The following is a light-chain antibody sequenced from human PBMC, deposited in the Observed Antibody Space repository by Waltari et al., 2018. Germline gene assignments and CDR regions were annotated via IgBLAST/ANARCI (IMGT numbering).Light chain of an antibody. CDR3: MILHNNAVV. Sequence: QAVLTQPASLYPSPGVSVSLTCTLRGDIDVATYKLYWYQQRPGSPPQFLLKYRSESNNQQGSRVPRRFYGAKDTSANAGIVLISGLQAGDDADYYCMILHNNAVVFGGRTKLSVL. CDR2: YRSESNN. V-gene: IGLV5-45*01. J-gene: IGLJ2*01. CDR1: GDIDVATYK.